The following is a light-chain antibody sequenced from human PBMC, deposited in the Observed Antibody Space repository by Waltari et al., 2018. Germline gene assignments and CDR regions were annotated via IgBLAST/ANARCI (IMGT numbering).Light chain of an antibody. CDR2: WAS. CDR1: QSVLYSSNNKNY. J-gene: IGKJ3*01. CDR3: QQFYSTPFT. Sequence: DIVMTQSPDSLAVSLGERATINCKSSQSVLYSSNNKNYLAWYQQKPGQPPNMLISWASTRESGVPDRFSGSGSGTDFTLTISSLQAEDVAVYYCQQFYSTPFTFGPGTKVDLK. V-gene: IGKV4-1*01.